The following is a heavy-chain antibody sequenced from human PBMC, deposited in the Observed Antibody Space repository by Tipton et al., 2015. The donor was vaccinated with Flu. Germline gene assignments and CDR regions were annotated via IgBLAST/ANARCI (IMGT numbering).Heavy chain of an antibody. CDR1: GGSISSYY. V-gene: IGHV4-59*01. J-gene: IGHJ4*02. CDR2: IYYSGSN. Sequence: TLSLTCTVSGGSISSYYWSWIRQPPGKGLEWIGNIYYSGSNNYNPSLKSRVTISVDTSKNQFSLKLSAVTAADTAVYYCARVLGYYDSSGYRPLYYFDYWGRETLVTVSS. CDR3: ARVLGYYDSSGYRPLYYFDY. D-gene: IGHD3-22*01.